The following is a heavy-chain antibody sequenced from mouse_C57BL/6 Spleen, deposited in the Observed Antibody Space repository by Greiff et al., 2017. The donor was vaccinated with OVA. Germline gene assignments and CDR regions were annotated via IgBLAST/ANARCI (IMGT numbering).Heavy chain of an antibody. J-gene: IGHJ3*01. CDR3: ARWGSGYPLAY. CDR1: GYTFTSYW. CDR2: IYPGSGST. V-gene: IGHV1-55*01. D-gene: IGHD3-2*02. Sequence: VKLQQPGAELVKPGASVKMSCKASGYTFTSYWITWVKQRPGQGLEWIGDIYPGSGSTNYNEKFKSKATLTVDTSSSTAYMRLSSLTSEDSAVYYCARWGSGYPLAYWGQGTLVTVSA.